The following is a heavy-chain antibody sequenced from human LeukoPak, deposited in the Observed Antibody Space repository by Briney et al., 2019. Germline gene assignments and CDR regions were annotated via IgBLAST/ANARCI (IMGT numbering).Heavy chain of an antibody. V-gene: IGHV3-23*01. CDR2: ISGSGGST. CDR3: AKGPPYGGNPPGGSF. CDR1: GFTFSSYA. J-gene: IGHJ4*02. D-gene: IGHD4-23*01. Sequence: PGGSLRLSCAASGFTFSSYAMSWVRQAPGKGLEWVSAISGSGGSTYYEDSVKGRFTITRDNSKNTLYLQMNSLRAEDTAVYYCAKGPPYGGNPPGGSFWGQGTLVTVSS.